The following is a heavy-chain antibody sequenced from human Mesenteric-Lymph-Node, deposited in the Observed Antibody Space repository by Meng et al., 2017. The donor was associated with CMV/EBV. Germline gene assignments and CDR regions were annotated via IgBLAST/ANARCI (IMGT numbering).Heavy chain of an antibody. CDR3: ARDTVVVNPYHFGMDV. V-gene: IGHV3-74*01. Sequence: GGSLRLSCAASGFPFNFHWMHWVRQAPGKGLVWVSRINSDGSSTNYADSVKGRITISRDNAKNTLYLQMNSLRAEDTAVYYCARDTVVVNPYHFGMDVWGQGTTVTVSS. CDR1: GFPFNFHW. CDR2: INSDGSST. D-gene: IGHD2-21*01. J-gene: IGHJ6*01.